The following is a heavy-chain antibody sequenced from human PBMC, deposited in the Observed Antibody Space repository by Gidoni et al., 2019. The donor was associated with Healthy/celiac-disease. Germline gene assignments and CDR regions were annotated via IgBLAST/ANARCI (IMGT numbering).Heavy chain of an antibody. D-gene: IGHD2-2*01. CDR3: ARRYFYQLTPFDY. CDR1: GCSISSSSYY. J-gene: IGHJ4*02. Sequence: QLQLQESGPGLVKPSETLSLTCTVSGCSISSSSYYWGWIRQPPGKGLEWIGSTYYSGSTYYNPSLKSRVTISVDTSKNQFSLKLSSVTAADTAVYYCARRYFYQLTPFDYWGQGTLVTVSS. CDR2: TYYSGST. V-gene: IGHV4-39*01.